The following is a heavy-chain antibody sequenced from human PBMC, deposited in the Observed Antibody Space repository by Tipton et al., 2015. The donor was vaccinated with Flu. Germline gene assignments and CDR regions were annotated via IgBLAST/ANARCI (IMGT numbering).Heavy chain of an antibody. CDR1: GGSISSGGYY. J-gene: IGHJ1*01. CDR2: IYYSGST. CDR3: ARVGSGWSEYFQH. V-gene: IGHV4-31*03. Sequence: LRLSCTVSGGSISSGGYYWSWIRQHPGKGLEWIGYIYYSGSTYYNPSLKSRVTISVDTSKNQFSLKLSSVTAADTAVYYCARVGSGWSEYFQHWGQGTLVTVSS. D-gene: IGHD6-19*01.